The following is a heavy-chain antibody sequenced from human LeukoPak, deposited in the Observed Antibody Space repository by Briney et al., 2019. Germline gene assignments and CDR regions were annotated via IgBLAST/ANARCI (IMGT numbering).Heavy chain of an antibody. CDR3: ASDSSGTGNYYFDY. CDR2: INHSGST. D-gene: IGHD6-19*01. CDR1: GGSFSGYY. J-gene: IGHJ4*02. V-gene: IGHV4-34*01. Sequence: PSETLSLTCAVYGGSFSGYYWSWIRQPPGKGLEWIGEINHSGSTNYNPSLKSRVTISVDTSKNQFSLKLSSVTAADTAMYYCASDSSGTGNYYFDYWGQGTLVTVSS.